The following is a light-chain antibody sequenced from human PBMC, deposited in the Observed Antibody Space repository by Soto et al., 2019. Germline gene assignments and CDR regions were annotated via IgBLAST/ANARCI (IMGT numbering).Light chain of an antibody. CDR3: AAWDGSLNNVL. CDR1: GSSIGTNT. CDR2: GNN. J-gene: IGLJ2*01. Sequence: QSALTQPPSASGTPGQRVTISCSGSGSSIGTNTVNWYRQLPGTAPKLLIYGNNQWPSGVPDRFSGSKSGTSASLAISGLQSEDEAEYYCAAWDGSLNNVLFGGGTKVTVL. V-gene: IGLV1-44*01.